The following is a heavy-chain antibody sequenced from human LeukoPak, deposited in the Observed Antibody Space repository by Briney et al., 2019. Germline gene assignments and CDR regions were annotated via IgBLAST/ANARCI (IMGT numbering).Heavy chain of an antibody. CDR3: ARGDTAMVLVFDY. Sequence: ASVKVCCKASGYTFTGYYMHWVRQAPGQGLEWMGWVNPNSGGTNYAQKFQGRVTMTRDTSISTAYMELSRLRSDDTAVYYCARGDTAMVLVFDYWGQGTLVTVSS. V-gene: IGHV1-2*02. D-gene: IGHD5-18*01. J-gene: IGHJ4*02. CDR1: GYTFTGYY. CDR2: VNPNSGGT.